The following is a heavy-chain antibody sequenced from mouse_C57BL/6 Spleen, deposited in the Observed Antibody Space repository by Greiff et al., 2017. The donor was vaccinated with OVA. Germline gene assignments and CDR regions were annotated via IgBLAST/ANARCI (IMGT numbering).Heavy chain of an antibody. V-gene: IGHV1-62-2*01. CDR2: FYPGSGSI. J-gene: IGHJ4*01. Sequence: VQLQQSGAELVKPGASVKLSCKASGYTFTEYTIHWVKQRSGQGLEWIGWFYPGSGSIKYNEKFKDKATLTADKSSSTVYMELSRLTSEDSAVYFCARHEDSYYDYDDYAMDYWGQGTSVTVSS. D-gene: IGHD2-4*01. CDR3: ARHEDSYYDYDDYAMDY. CDR1: GYTFTEYT.